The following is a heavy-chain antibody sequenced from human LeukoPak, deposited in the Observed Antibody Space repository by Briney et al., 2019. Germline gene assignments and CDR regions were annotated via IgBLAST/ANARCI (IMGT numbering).Heavy chain of an antibody. CDR1: GFTFSSYS. Sequence: GGSLRLSCAASGFTFSSYSMNWVRQTPGKGLEWMSYISSGSGTTYYGDSVQGRFITSRDNAKNSLHLQMNSLRDEDTGVYYCAKDRGNDYGVFDYWGQGTLVTVSS. D-gene: IGHD4-17*01. CDR2: ISSGSGTT. CDR3: AKDRGNDYGVFDY. J-gene: IGHJ4*02. V-gene: IGHV3-48*02.